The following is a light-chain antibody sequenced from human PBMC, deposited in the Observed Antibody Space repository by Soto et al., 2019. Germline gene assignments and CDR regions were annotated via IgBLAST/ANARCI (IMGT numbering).Light chain of an antibody. Sequence: DIQMTQSPSSLSASVGDRVTITCRASQTISSYLNWYQQKPGKAPKLLIYAASSLQGGVPSRFSGSGSGTDFTHTISSLQPEDFATYYCQHSYSNPYTFGQGTKLEIK. CDR3: QHSYSNPYT. V-gene: IGKV1-39*01. CDR1: QTISSY. J-gene: IGKJ2*01. CDR2: AAS.